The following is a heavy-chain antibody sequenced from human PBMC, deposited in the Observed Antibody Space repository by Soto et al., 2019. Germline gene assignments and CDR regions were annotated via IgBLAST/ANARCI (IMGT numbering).Heavy chain of an antibody. D-gene: IGHD3-22*01. J-gene: IGHJ4*02. CDR2: IYHSGST. Sequence: PSETLSLTCAVSGGSISSSNWWSWVRQPPGKGLEWIGEIYHSGSTNYNPSLKSRVTISVDESKNQFSLKLSSVTAADTAVYYCARDLRRTYYYDSSGSALFDYWGQGTLVTVSS. CDR3: ARDLRRTYYYDSSGSALFDY. CDR1: GGSISSSNW. V-gene: IGHV4-4*02.